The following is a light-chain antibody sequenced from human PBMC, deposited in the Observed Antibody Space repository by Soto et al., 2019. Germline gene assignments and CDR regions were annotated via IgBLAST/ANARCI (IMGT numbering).Light chain of an antibody. CDR3: SSYTISSPLDV. J-gene: IGLJ1*01. Sequence: QSVLTQPASGSGCPGQSITSSCTGTSSDVGGYNYVSWYQQHPGKAPKLMIYDVSNRPSGVSNRFSGSKSGNTASLTISGLQAEDESDYYCSSYTISSPLDVFGTGTGSPS. CDR2: DVS. V-gene: IGLV2-14*01. CDR1: SSDVGGYNY.